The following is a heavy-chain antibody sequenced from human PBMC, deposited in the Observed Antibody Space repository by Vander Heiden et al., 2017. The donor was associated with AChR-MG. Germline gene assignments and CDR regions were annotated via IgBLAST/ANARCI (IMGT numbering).Heavy chain of an antibody. Sequence: QVQLVESGGGVVQPGRSLRLSCAASGFTFSSYGMHWVRQAPGKGLEWVAVISYDGSNKYYADSVKGRFTTSRDNSKNKLYLQMNRLRAEDTAVYYCAKAGFGGDCVDYWGQGNLVTVSS. CDR1: GFTFSSYG. CDR2: ISYDGSNK. D-gene: IGHD2-21*02. J-gene: IGHJ4*02. CDR3: AKAGFGGDCVDY. V-gene: IGHV3-30*18.